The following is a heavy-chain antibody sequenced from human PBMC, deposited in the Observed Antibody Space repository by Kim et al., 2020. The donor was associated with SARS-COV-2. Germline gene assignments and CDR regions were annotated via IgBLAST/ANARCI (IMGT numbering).Heavy chain of an antibody. D-gene: IGHD3-9*01. CDR3: ARRLRYFDWLSPSYYYYYMDV. CDR1: GYTFTSYD. CDR2: MNPNSGNT. V-gene: IGHV1-8*01. Sequence: ASVKVSCKASGYTFTSYDINWVRQATGQGLEWMGWMNPNSGNTGYAQKFHGRVTMTRNTSISTAYMELSSLRSEDTAVYYCARRLRYFDWLSPSYYYYYMDVWGKGTTVTVSS. J-gene: IGHJ6*03.